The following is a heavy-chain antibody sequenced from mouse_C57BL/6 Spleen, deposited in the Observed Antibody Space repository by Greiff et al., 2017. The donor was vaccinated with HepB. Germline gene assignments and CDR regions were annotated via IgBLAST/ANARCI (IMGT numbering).Heavy chain of an antibody. D-gene: IGHD1-1*01. CDR3: ARRDLFITTAHWYFDV. J-gene: IGHJ1*03. CDR2: IDPENGET. V-gene: IGHV14-2*01. Sequence: LVESGAELVKPGASVKLSCTASGFNIKDYYMHWVKQRTEQGLEWIGRIDPENGETKYAPKFQGKATITADTSSNTAYLQLSCLTSEDTAVYYCARRDLFITTAHWYFDVWGTGTTVTVSS. CDR1: GFNIKDYY.